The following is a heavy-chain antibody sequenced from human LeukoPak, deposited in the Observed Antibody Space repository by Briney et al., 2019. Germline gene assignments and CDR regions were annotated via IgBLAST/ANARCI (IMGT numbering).Heavy chain of an antibody. Sequence: ASVKVSCKASGYTFTSYYIHWVRQAAGQGLEWMGTINPSGGSTSYAQRYQGRVTMPRDTSTSTVYMELRSLRPEDTAVYYCAQGRTSEESYFDYWGQGTLVTVSS. CDR3: AQGRTSEESYFDY. CDR2: INPSGGST. D-gene: IGHD1-14*01. V-gene: IGHV1-46*01. J-gene: IGHJ4*02. CDR1: GYTFTSYY.